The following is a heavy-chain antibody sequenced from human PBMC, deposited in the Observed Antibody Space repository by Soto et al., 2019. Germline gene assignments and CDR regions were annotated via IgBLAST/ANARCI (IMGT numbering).Heavy chain of an antibody. J-gene: IGHJ3*02. D-gene: IGHD3-16*01. CDR2: IVPVFGTT. V-gene: IGHV1-69*01. Sequence: QVQLVQSGTEVKNPGSSVRVSCKASGSSFRTDAINWVRQAPGQGLEWMGRIVPVFGTTNFAQKFQGRLTITADESTRTAYMELSSLRSEDTALYYCARSRATTVFLDTWGQGTSVTVSS. CDR3: ARSRATTVFLDT. CDR1: GSSFRTDA.